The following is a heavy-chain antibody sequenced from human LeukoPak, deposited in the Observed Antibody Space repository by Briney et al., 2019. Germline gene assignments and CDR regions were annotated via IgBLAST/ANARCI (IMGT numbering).Heavy chain of an antibody. D-gene: IGHD3-10*01. CDR2: IYYSGST. CDR3: ARAPGPNYYGSGSSFDY. Sequence: SETLSLTCSVAGDSISSGGYYWSWIRQHPGKGLEWIGYIYYSGSTYYNPSLKSRVTISVDTSKNQFSLKLSSVTAADTAVYYCARAPGPNYYGSGSSFDYWGQGTLVTVSS. CDR1: GDSISSGGYY. J-gene: IGHJ4*02. V-gene: IGHV4-31*03.